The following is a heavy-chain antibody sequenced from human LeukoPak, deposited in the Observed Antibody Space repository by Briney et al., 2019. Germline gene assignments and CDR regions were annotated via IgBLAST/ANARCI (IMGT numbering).Heavy chain of an antibody. D-gene: IGHD3-10*01. CDR3: ARDRRPSYYGSGSYYIGPEGAFDI. CDR1: GYTLTSYG. Sequence: GASVKVSCKASGYTLTSYGISWVRQAPGQGLEWMGWISAYNGNTNYAQKLQGRVTMTTDTSTSTAYMELRSLRSDDTAVYYCARDRRPSYYGSGSYYIGPEGAFDIWGQGTMVTVSS. J-gene: IGHJ3*02. V-gene: IGHV1-18*01. CDR2: ISAYNGNT.